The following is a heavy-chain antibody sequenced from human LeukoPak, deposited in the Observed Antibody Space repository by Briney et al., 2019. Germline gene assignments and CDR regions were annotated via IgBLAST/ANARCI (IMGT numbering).Heavy chain of an antibody. D-gene: IGHD3-10*01. CDR3: ARDSTMVRGVMIV. CDR2: IYYSGST. CDR1: GGSISSYY. J-gene: IGHJ4*02. Sequence: PSETLSLTCTVSGGSISSYYWSWIRRPPGKGLEWIGYIYYSGSTNYNPSLKSRVTISVDTSKNQFSLKLSSVTAADTAVYYCARDSTMVRGVMIVWGQGTLVTVSS. V-gene: IGHV4-59*01.